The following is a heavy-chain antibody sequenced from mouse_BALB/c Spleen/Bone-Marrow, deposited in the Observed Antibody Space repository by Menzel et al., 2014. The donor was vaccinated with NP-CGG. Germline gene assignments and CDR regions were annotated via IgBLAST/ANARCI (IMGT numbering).Heavy chain of an antibody. CDR2: IYPGDGDT. J-gene: IGHJ2*01. CDR1: GYVFSTYW. CDR3: ARGGISVDY. V-gene: IGHV1-80*01. Sequence: QVQLQQSGAELVRPGSSVKISCESSGYVFSTYWINWVKQRPGQGLEWIGQIYPGDGDTDYNGKFKDKATLTADKSSKTAYMQLSSLTSEDSAVYFCARGGISVDYWGQGTTLTVSS.